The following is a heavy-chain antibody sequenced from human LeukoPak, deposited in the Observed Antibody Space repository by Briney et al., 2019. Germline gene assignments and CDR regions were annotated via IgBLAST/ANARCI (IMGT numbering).Heavy chain of an antibody. CDR3: ATHPVPYGASPFNS. CDR1: GNTFGNFA. Sequence: GGSLRLSCEAPGNTFGNFALSSVRQAPAQGLEWVSTFIGGGTSKFYVDSVKRRFTVSRDHSRRSLFLHIDNLRAEDTALYYCATHPVPYGASPFNSWGQGALVTVAS. D-gene: IGHD4/OR15-4a*01. CDR2: FIGGGTSK. V-gene: IGHV3-23*01. J-gene: IGHJ5*01.